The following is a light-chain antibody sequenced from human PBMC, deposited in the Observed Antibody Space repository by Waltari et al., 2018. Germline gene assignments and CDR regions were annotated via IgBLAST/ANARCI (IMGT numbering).Light chain of an antibody. J-gene: IGKJ5*01. CDR2: DAS. Sequence: DIVLTQSPATLSLSPGARASLSCSASQNVYSYLVWYQQKPGQTPRLLIHDASIRAPGIPDRFSGSGSGTDFTLTISSLEPEDFAVYYCQQRASWPPITFGQGTRLEIK. CDR3: QQRASWPPIT. CDR1: QNVYSY. V-gene: IGKV3-11*01.